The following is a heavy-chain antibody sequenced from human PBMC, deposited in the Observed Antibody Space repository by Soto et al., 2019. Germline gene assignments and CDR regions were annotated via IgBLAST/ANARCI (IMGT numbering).Heavy chain of an antibody. V-gene: IGHV4-59*01. CDR3: AGSSETNYGMDV. CDR1: GGSISSYY. D-gene: IGHD6-6*01. Sequence: KTSETLSLTCTVSGGSISSYYWSWIRQPPGKGLEWIGYIYYSGSTNYNPSLKSRVTIPVDTSKNQFSLKLSSVTAADTAVYYCAGSSETNYGMDVWGQGTTVTVSS. CDR2: IYYSGST. J-gene: IGHJ6*02.